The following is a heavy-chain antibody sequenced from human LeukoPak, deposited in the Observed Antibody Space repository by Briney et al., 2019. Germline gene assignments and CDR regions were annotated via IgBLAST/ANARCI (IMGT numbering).Heavy chain of an antibody. D-gene: IGHD6-13*01. CDR2: ISTYNGHT. Sequence: ASVKVSCKASGYTFIDYGVSWERQAPGQGLEWMGWISTYNGHTYYAQKLQGRVTMTTDTSTSTAYMELRSLRSDDTAVYYCARDAAAAGPFDYWGQGTLVTVSS. CDR3: ARDAAAAGPFDY. V-gene: IGHV1-18*01. J-gene: IGHJ4*02. CDR1: GYTFIDYG.